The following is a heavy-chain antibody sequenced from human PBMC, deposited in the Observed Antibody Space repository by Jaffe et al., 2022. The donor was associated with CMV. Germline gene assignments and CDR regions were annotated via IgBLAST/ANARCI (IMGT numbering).Heavy chain of an antibody. CDR2: IYYSGST. Sequence: QVQLQESGPGLVKPSETLSLTCTVSGDSVSSRTYYWNWIRQPPGKGLEWIGFIYYSGSTRNNPSLNSRVTISLDTSKNQFSLRLTSVTAADTAVYFCARGYGGYYQSYSENWYLDLWGRGTLVTVSS. V-gene: IGHV4-61*01. D-gene: IGHD3-22*01. CDR3: ARGYGGYYQSYSENWYLDL. CDR1: GDSVSSRTYY. J-gene: IGHJ2*01.